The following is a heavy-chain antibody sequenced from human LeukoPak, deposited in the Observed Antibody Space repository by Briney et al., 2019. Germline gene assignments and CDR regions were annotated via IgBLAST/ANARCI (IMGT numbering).Heavy chain of an antibody. CDR1: GYTFTSYY. J-gene: IGHJ6*02. Sequence: ASVKVSCKASGYTFTSYYMHWVRQAPGQGLEWMGIINPSGGSTSYAQKFQGRVTMTRDTSTSTVYMELSSLRSEDTAVYYCARVSPPYYDFWSGYYWGSDYYYGMDVWGQGTTVTVSS. D-gene: IGHD3-3*01. CDR3: ARVSPPYYDFWSGYYWGSDYYYGMDV. CDR2: INPSGGST. V-gene: IGHV1-46*01.